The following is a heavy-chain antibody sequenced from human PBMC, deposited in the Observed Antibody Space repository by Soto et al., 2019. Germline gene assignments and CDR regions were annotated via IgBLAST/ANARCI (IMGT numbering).Heavy chain of an antibody. D-gene: IGHD6-13*01. J-gene: IGHJ3*02. CDR1: GGSISSYY. Sequence: PSETLSLTCTVSGGSISSYYWSWIRQPPGKGLEWIGYIYYSGSTNYNPSLKSRVTISVDTSKNQFSLKLSSVTAADTAVYYCARGFLGSSWSTDAFDIWGQGTMVTVS. V-gene: IGHV4-59*01. CDR3: ARGFLGSSWSTDAFDI. CDR2: IYYSGST.